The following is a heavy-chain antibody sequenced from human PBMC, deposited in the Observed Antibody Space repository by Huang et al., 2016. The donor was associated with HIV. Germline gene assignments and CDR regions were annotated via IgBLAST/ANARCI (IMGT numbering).Heavy chain of an antibody. CDR2: FDPEIGET. CDR1: EYTLTELS. V-gene: IGHV1-24*01. D-gene: IGHD3-9*01. J-gene: IGHJ4*02. CDR3: ATGFDVFFDF. Sequence: QVQLVQSRAEVKKPGASVTVSCKVSEYTLTELSIHWVRQPPGKGLEWIGGFDPEIGETIDAQKFQGRVTMTEDTSTETAFMELSGLRPEDTAVYYCATGFDVFFDFWGQGTLVTVSS.